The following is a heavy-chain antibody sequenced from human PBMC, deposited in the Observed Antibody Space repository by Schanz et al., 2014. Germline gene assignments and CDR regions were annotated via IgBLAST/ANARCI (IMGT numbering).Heavy chain of an antibody. CDR2: INPSGGST. J-gene: IGHJ4*02. CDR1: GYTFTSYY. Sequence: QVQLVQSGAEVKKPGASVKVSCKASGYTFTSYYMHWVRQAPGQGLEWMGIINPSGGSTSYAQKFQGRVTMARDTSTSTVYMELSSLRSEDTAVYYCARDGEAAAGCDYWGQGTRVNVSS. CDR3: ARDGEAAAGCDY. D-gene: IGHD6-13*01. V-gene: IGHV1-46*03.